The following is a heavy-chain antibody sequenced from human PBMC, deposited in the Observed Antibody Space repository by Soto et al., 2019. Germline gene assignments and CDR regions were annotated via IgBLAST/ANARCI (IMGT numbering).Heavy chain of an antibody. CDR3: AGHHDYRNSFDP. CDR2: INHVGIT. V-gene: IGHV4-34*01. Sequence: SETLSLTCAVSGGSFRGFYWTWIRQSPGKGLEWLGDINHVGITNYNPSLKSRVTISVDRSKNQFSLKLSSVTAADTAVYYCAGHHDYRNSFDPWGQGTMVTVSS. J-gene: IGHJ5*02. D-gene: IGHD4-17*01. CDR1: GGSFRGFY.